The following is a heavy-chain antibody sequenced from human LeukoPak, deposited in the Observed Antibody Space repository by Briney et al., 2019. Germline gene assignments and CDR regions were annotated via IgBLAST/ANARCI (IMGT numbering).Heavy chain of an antibody. Sequence: KPSETLSLTCAVYGGSFSGYYWSWLRQPPGKGLEWIGEINHSGSTNYNPSLKSRVTISVDTSKNQFSLKLSSVTAADTAVYYCARGIVGATSPSLYFQHWGQGTLVTVSS. J-gene: IGHJ1*01. CDR3: ARGIVGATSPSLYFQH. CDR1: GGSFSGYY. V-gene: IGHV4-34*01. D-gene: IGHD1-26*01. CDR2: INHSGST.